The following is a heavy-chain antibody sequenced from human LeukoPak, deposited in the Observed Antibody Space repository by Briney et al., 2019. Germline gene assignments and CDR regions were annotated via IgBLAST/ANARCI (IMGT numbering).Heavy chain of an antibody. CDR1: GFTFTSYW. D-gene: IGHD6-6*01. J-gene: IGHJ4*02. CDR3: VRALGSSSADY. CDR2: IKQDGSEK. Sequence: GGSLRLSCAASGFTFTSYWMSWVRQAPGKGLEWVANIKQDGSEKYYADSVEGRFTISRDNAKNSLSLQMNSLRGEDTAAYYCVRALGSSSADYWGQGTLVTVSS. V-gene: IGHV3-7*01.